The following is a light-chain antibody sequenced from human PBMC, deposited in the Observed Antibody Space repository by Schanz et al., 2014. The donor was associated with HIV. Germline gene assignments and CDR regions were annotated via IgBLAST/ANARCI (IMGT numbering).Light chain of an antibody. CDR1: QTVSSNS. Sequence: ETVLTQSPGSLSLSPGERATLSCRASQTVSSNSLGWYQQKRGQVPRLLIYSASRRANGIPDRFSGSGSGTDFTLTISRLEPEDFAVYYCQQYGTSLITFGQGTRLEI. CDR3: QQYGTSLIT. J-gene: IGKJ5*01. V-gene: IGKV3-20*01. CDR2: SAS.